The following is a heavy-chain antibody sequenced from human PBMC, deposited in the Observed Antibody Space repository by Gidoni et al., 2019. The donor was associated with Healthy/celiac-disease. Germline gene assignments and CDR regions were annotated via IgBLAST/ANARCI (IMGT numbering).Heavy chain of an antibody. Sequence: QVTLRESCPALVKPTQTLTLTCTFAGFSLSPSGMCVSWIRQPPGKALEWLARIDWDDDKYYSTSLKTRLTISKDTSKNQVVLTMTNMDPVDTATYYCARILRYCSGGSCYQAIDYWGQGTLVTVSS. CDR3: ARILRYCSGGSCYQAIDY. D-gene: IGHD2-15*01. CDR1: GFSLSPSGMC. CDR2: IDWDDDK. V-gene: IGHV2-70*15. J-gene: IGHJ4*02.